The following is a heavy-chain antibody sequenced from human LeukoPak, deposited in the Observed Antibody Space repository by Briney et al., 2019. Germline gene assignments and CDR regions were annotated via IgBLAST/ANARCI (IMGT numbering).Heavy chain of an antibody. CDR2: INHSGST. V-gene: IGHV4-34*01. Sequence: PGGSLRLSCAASGFTFSDYYMSWIRQPPGKGLEWIGEINHSGSTNYNPSLKSRVTISVDTSKNQFSLKLSSVTAADTAVYYCASQDIVATTGAFDYWGQGTLVTVSS. CDR1: GFTFSDYY. D-gene: IGHD5-12*01. CDR3: ASQDIVATTGAFDY. J-gene: IGHJ4*02.